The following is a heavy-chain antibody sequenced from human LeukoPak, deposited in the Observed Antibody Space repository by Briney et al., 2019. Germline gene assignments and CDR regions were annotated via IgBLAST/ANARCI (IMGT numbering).Heavy chain of an antibody. CDR2: IYYSGST. V-gene: IGHV4-59*01. CDR1: GGSISSY. CDR3: ARGSGWYY. Sequence: PSETLSLTCTVSGGSISSYWSWIRQSPGKGLEWIGYIYYSGSTNYNPSLKSRVSISVDTSKNQFSLKLSPVTAADTAVYYCARGSGWYYWGQGTLVTVSS. D-gene: IGHD6-19*01. J-gene: IGHJ4*02.